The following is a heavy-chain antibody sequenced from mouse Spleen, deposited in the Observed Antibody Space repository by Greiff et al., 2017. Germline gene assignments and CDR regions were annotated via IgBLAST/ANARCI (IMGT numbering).Heavy chain of an antibody. J-gene: IGHJ2*01. CDR3: ATRLLRPIYFDY. CDR2: INPGSGGT. V-gene: IGHV1-54*01. CDR1: GYTFTDYV. Sequence: QVQLQQSGPELVKPGASVKMSCKASGYTFTDYVISWVKQRTGQGLEWIGVINPGSGGTNYNEKFKGKATLTADKSSSTAYMQLSSLTSDDSAVYFCATRLLRPIYFDYWGQGTTLTVSS. D-gene: IGHD1-2*01.